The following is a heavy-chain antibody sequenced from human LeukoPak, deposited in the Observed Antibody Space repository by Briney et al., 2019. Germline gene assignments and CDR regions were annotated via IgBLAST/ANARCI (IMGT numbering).Heavy chain of an antibody. Sequence: GGSLRLSCAASGFTFSSYAMSWVRQAPGKGLEWVAAVWFAESSQSYPDSVKGRFTISRDNSKNTVWLEMSSLRVEDTAVYYCAKGGRDTSKYYFDYWGQGTQVTVSS. CDR1: GFTFSSYA. CDR2: VWFAESSQ. J-gene: IGHJ4*02. D-gene: IGHD1-26*01. CDR3: AKGGRDTSKYYFDY. V-gene: IGHV3-30*02.